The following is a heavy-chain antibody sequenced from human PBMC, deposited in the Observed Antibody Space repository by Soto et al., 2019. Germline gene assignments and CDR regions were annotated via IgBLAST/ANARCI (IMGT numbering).Heavy chain of an antibody. CDR1: GGTFSSYA. CDR3: ARDKWEQQLDYFDY. D-gene: IGHD6-13*01. V-gene: IGHV1-3*01. CDR2: INAGNGNT. Sequence: ASVKVSCKASGGTFSSYAISWVRQAPGQRLERMGWINAGNGNTKYSQKFQGRVTITRYTSASTAYMELSSLRSEDTAVYFCARDKWEQQLDYFDYWGQGTLVTVSS. J-gene: IGHJ4*02.